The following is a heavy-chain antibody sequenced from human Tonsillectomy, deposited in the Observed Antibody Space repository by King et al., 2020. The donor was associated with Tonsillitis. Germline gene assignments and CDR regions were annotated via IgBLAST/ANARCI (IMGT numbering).Heavy chain of an antibody. J-gene: IGHJ3*02. CDR2: IYPGDSET. V-gene: IGHV5-51*01. Sequence: QLVQSGAEVKKPGESLKISCKGSGYSFTRYWIVWVRQMPGKGLEWMGIIYPGDSETRYSPSFQGQVTISADKSNSTAFLQWGRLKASDRAIYYCARYDSTGAGAFDIWGQGTMVTVSS. CDR1: GYSFTRYW. D-gene: IGHD3-22*01. CDR3: ARYDSTGAGAFDI.